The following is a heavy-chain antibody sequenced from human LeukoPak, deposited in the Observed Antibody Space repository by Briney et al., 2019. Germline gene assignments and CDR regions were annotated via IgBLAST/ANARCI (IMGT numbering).Heavy chain of an antibody. CDR3: ARDRAAGMEGRDWFDP. V-gene: IGHV4-4*07. D-gene: IGHD6-13*01. J-gene: IGHJ5*02. CDR1: GGSISSYY. CDR2: IYTSGST. Sequence: SETLSLTCTVSGGSISSYYWSWIRQPAVKGLEWIGRIYTSGSTNYNPSLKSRVTMSVDTSKNQFSLKLSSVTAADTAVYYCARDRAAGMEGRDWFDPWGQGTLVTVSS.